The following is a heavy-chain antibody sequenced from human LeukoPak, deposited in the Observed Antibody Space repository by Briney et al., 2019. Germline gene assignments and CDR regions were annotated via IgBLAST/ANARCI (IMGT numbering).Heavy chain of an antibody. V-gene: IGHV3-74*01. CDR3: ARDAPVIRGVPYMDV. D-gene: IGHD3-10*01. Sequence: GGSLRLSCAAPGSTFSCDRMHRFRQAPGKGLVWVSRIDTDGGTSYADSVKGRFTISRDSAKNTLYLQMNSLRAEDTAVYYCARDAPVIRGVPYMDVWGKGTTVTVSS. CDR2: IDTDGGT. J-gene: IGHJ6*03. CDR1: GSTFSCDR.